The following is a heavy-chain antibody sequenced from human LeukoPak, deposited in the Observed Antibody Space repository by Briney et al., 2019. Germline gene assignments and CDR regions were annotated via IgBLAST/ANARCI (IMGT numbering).Heavy chain of an antibody. CDR1: GGPVSSDSYY. V-gene: IGHV4-61*01. D-gene: IGHD3-10*01. CDR3: ARAVTMVRGVSIGGDWFAP. J-gene: IGHJ5*02. Sequence: SETLSLTCTVSGGPVSSDSYYWSWIRQPPGKGLEWIGNIYYRGSTNYNPSLKSRVTISVDTSKNQFSLKLSSVTAADTAVYYCARAVTMVRGVSIGGDWFAPWGQGTLVTVSS. CDR2: IYYRGST.